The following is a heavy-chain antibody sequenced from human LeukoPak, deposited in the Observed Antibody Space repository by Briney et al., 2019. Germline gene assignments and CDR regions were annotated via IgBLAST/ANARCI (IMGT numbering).Heavy chain of an antibody. Sequence: PGGSLRLSCAASGLTFSNAWMSWVRQAPGKGLEWVGRIKRKSDGGTTDYAAPVKGRFTISRDDSKNTLYLQMNSLKSEDTAVYYCTTELDIRPNHYWGQGTLVTVSS. CDR1: GLTFSNAW. CDR2: IKRKSDGGTT. J-gene: IGHJ4*02. V-gene: IGHV3-15*01. CDR3: TTELDIRPNHY. D-gene: IGHD3-22*01.